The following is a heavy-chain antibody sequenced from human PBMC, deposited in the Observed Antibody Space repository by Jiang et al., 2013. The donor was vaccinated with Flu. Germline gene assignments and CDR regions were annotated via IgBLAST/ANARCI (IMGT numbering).Heavy chain of an antibody. CDR2: ISSNGGGT. CDR1: GFTFSSYA. Sequence: VQLVESGGGLVQPGGSLRLSCSASGFTFSSYAMHWVRQAPGKGLDYVSAISSNGGGTFYADSVKGRFTISRDNSKDTLWLQMSSLRAEDTALYYCVKAAGYGDYRNWYFDLWGRGTLVTVSS. J-gene: IGHJ2*01. D-gene: IGHD4-17*01. V-gene: IGHV3-64D*06. CDR3: VKAAGYGDYRNWYFDL.